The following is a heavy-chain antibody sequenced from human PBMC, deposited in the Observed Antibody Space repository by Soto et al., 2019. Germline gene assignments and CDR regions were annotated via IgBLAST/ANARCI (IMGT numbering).Heavy chain of an antibody. CDR2: IYYSGST. Sequence: SETLSLTCTVSGGSISSYYWSWIRQPPGKGLEWIGYIYYSGSTNYNPSLKSRVTISVDTSKNQFSLKLSSVTAADTAVYYCATASPDYSNYYGMDVWGQGTTVTVSS. CDR3: ATASPDYSNYYGMDV. V-gene: IGHV4-59*01. J-gene: IGHJ6*02. D-gene: IGHD4-4*01. CDR1: GGSISSYY.